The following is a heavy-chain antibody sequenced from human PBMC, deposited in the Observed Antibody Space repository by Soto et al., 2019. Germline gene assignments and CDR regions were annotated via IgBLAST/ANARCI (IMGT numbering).Heavy chain of an antibody. CDR2: ISTSGNT. CDR3: ARGGGVPALGDP. CDR1: GVSMRNSY. D-gene: IGHD3-16*01. V-gene: IGHV4-4*07. Sequence: QVQLEESGPGLVKPSETLSLICSVSGVSMRNSYWTWIRQSAGKGLEWIGRISTSGNTNYNPSLNRRITKSVDTSKDQGSPKLTSVTAADTAVDYWARGGGVPALGDPWGQGTLVTVSS. J-gene: IGHJ5*02.